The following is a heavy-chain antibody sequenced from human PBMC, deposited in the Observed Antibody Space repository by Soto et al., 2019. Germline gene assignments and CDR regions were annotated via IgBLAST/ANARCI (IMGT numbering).Heavy chain of an antibody. D-gene: IGHD5-12*01. J-gene: IGHJ4*02. CDR1: GGSISSGDYY. Sequence: SETLSLTCTVSGGSISSGDYYWSWIRQPPGKGLEWIGYIYYSGSTYYNPSLKSRVTISVDTSKNQFSLKLSSVTAADTAVYYCARDPIVATSAFDYWVQGTLVTVSS. CDR3: ARDPIVATSAFDY. V-gene: IGHV4-30-4*01. CDR2: IYYSGST.